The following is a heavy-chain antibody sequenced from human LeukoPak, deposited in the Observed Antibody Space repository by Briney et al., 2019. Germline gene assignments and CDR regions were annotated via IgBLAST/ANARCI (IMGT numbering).Heavy chain of an antibody. Sequence: SETLSLTCTVSGGSISSSIYYWGWIRQPPGRGLEWIGSIYYSGSTYYNPSLKSRVTISVDTSKNQFSLKLSSVTAADTAVYYCATIYCSSTSCQSSYFQHWGQGTLVTVSS. CDR3: ATIYCSSTSCQSSYFQH. CDR2: IYYSGST. J-gene: IGHJ1*01. CDR1: GGSISSSIYY. V-gene: IGHV4-39*01. D-gene: IGHD2-2*01.